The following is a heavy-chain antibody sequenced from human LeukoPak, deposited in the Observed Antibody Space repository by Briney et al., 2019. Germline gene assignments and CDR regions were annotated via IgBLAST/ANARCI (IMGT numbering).Heavy chain of an antibody. CDR2: ISGSGGST. V-gene: IGHV3-23*01. CDR3: AKFRDYYDSSGNDY. D-gene: IGHD3-22*01. CDR1: GFTFSSYA. J-gene: IGHJ4*02. Sequence: PGGSLRLSCAASGFTFSSYATSWVRQAPGKGLEWVSAISGSGGSTYYADSVKGRFTISRDNSKNTLYLQMNSLRAEDTAVYYCAKFRDYYDSSGNDYWGQGTLVTVSS.